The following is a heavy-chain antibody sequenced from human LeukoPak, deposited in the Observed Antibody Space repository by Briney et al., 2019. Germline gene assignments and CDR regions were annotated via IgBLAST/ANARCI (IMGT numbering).Heavy chain of an antibody. J-gene: IGHJ5*02. Sequence: PSETLSLTCTVSGGSISSYYWSWIRQPAGKGLEWIGRIYTSGSSNYNPSLKSRVTMSVDTSKNQFSLKLSSVTAADTAVYYCARDFWSGYSGWFDPWGQGTLVTVSS. CDR1: GGSISSYY. D-gene: IGHD3-3*01. CDR2: IYTSGSS. CDR3: ARDFWSGYSGWFDP. V-gene: IGHV4-4*07.